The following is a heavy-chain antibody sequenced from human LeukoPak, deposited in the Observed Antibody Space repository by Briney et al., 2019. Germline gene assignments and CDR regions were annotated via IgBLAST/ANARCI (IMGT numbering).Heavy chain of an antibody. Sequence: GGSLRLSCAASGFTFSSYWMHWVRQAPGKGLVWVSRINSDGSSTSYADSVKGRFTISRYNAKNTLYLQMNSLRAEDTAVYYCARDPGGPVGWFDPWGQGTLVTVSS. V-gene: IGHV3-74*01. CDR1: GFTFSSYW. J-gene: IGHJ5*02. CDR2: INSDGSST. CDR3: ARDPGGPVGWFDP.